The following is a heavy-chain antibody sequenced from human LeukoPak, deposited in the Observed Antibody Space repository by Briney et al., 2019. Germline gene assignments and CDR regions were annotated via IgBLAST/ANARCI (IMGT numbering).Heavy chain of an antibody. CDR2: IYYSGST. J-gene: IGHJ4*02. D-gene: IGHD3-10*01. CDR1: GGSISSYY. Sequence: SETLSLTCTVSGGSISSYYWSWIRQPPGKGLEWIGYIYYSGSTYYNPSLKSRVTISVDTSKNQFSLKLSSVTAADTAVYYCARVRVVLGGPIDYWGQGTLVTVSS. V-gene: IGHV4-59*08. CDR3: ARVRVVLGGPIDY.